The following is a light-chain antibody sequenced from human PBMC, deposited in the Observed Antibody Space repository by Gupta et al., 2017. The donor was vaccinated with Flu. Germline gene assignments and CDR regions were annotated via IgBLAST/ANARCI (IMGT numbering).Light chain of an antibody. J-gene: IGLJ3*02. CDR3: QSYDSSLSGSV. Sequence: QSVLTQPPSVSGDPGQRVPISCTVSSSNIGAAYDVHWYQQFPGTAPKLLIYGNSNRPSGVPDRFSGSKSGTSASLAITGLQAEDEANYYCQSYDSSLSGSVFGGGTKLTVL. CDR2: GNS. V-gene: IGLV1-40*01. CDR1: SSNIGAAYD.